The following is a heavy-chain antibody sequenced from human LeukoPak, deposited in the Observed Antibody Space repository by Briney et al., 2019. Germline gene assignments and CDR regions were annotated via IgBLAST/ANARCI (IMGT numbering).Heavy chain of an antibody. CDR2: IYPGDSDT. CDR1: GYSFTSYW. J-gene: IGHJ4*02. Sequence: GESLKISCKGSGYSFTSYWIGWVRRMPGKGLEWMGIIYPGDSDTRYSPSFQGQVTISADKSISTAYLQWSSLKASDTAMYYCARHPRMGGSGSYHFDYWGQGTLVTVSS. D-gene: IGHD3-10*01. V-gene: IGHV5-51*01. CDR3: ARHPRMGGSGSYHFDY.